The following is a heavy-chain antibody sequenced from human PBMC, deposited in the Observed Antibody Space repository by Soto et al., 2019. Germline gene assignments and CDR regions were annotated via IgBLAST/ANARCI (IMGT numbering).Heavy chain of an antibody. V-gene: IGHV1-46*01. Sequence: VKVAWKASGYGFTSDYMHWVRQAPGQGLEWMGIINPSGGSTSYAQKFQGRVTMTRDTSTSTVYMELSSLRSEDTAVYYCARGEATPGAFDIWGQGTMVTVS. D-gene: IGHD1-26*01. CDR1: GYGFTSDY. J-gene: IGHJ3*02. CDR2: INPSGGST. CDR3: ARGEATPGAFDI.